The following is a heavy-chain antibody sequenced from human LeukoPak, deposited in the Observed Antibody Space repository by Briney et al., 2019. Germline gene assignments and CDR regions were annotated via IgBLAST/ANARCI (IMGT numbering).Heavy chain of an antibody. J-gene: IGHJ6*02. CDR3: ARELEGSSGYCSTVTRSYYYGMDV. D-gene: IGHD3-22*01. CDR2: ISYDGSNK. CDR1: GFTFSSYA. Sequence: GGSLRLSCAASGFTFSSYAMHWVRQAPVKGLEWVAVISYDGSNKYYADSVKGRFTISRDNSKNTLYLQMNSLRAEDTAVYYCARELEGSSGYCSTVTRSYYYGMDVWGQGTTVTVSS. V-gene: IGHV3-30-3*01.